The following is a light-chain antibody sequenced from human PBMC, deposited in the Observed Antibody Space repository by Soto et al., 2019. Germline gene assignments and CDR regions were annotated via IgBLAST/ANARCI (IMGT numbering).Light chain of an antibody. J-gene: IGLJ3*02. V-gene: IGLV1-40*01. CDR3: QSYDASLSGGV. CDR2: GTS. CDR1: DSNIGANLV. Sequence: QSVLTQPPSVSGAPGQRVTLTCSGSDSNIGANLVVYWYRQLPGTAPKVLIYGTSNRPSGVPDRFSGFKSGTSASLVITGLQAEDEGDYYCQSYDASLSGGVFGGGTKLTVL.